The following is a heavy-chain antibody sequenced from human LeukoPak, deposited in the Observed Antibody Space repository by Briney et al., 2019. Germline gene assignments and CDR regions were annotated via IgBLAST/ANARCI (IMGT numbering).Heavy chain of an antibody. CDR1: GFTFSSYA. V-gene: IGHV3-23*01. D-gene: IGHD3-22*01. Sequence: GGSLRLSCAASGFTFSSYAMSWVRQAPGTGLEWVSAISGSGGSTYYADSVKGRFTISRDNSKNTLYLQMNSLRAEDTAVYYCAKVQYYYDSSGSLGYYFDYWGQGTLVTVSS. CDR3: AKVQYYYDSSGSLGYYFDY. CDR2: ISGSGGST. J-gene: IGHJ4*02.